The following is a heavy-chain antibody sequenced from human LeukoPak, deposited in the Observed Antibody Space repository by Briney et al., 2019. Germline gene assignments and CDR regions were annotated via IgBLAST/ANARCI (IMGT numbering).Heavy chain of an antibody. CDR1: GYSFTSYW. J-gene: IGHJ6*04. Sequence: GESLKISCKGSGYSFTSYWISWVRQMPGKGLEWMGRIDPSDSYTNYSPSFQGHVTISADKSISTAYLQWSSLKASDTAMYYCARSGAMAGTSYYGMDVWGKGTTVTVSS. CDR2: IDPSDSYT. D-gene: IGHD6-19*01. CDR3: ARSGAMAGTSYYGMDV. V-gene: IGHV5-10-1*01.